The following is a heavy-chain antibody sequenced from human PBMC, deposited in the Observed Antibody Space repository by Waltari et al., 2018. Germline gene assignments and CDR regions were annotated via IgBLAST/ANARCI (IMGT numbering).Heavy chain of an antibody. J-gene: IGHJ6*02. CDR2: INQEGSEK. CDR1: GFTFGAHA. Sequence: EVQLVESGGGLVQPGRSLRLSCTTSGFTFGAHALSWFRQAPGKGLEWVANINQEGSEKYYVDSVKGRFTISRDNAKNSLYMQMNSLRDEDTAVYYCARGKGGMDVWGQGTTVTVSS. CDR3: ARGKGGMDV. V-gene: IGHV3-7*01.